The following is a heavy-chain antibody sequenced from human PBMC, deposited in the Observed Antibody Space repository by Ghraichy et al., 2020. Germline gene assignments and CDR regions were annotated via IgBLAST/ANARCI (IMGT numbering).Heavy chain of an antibody. CDR1: GGSLSSSGYY. J-gene: IGHJ4*02. CDR3: ARENSRRCASNSCYTYFDF. Sequence: SQTLSLTCTVSGGSLSSSGYYWSWIRLHPGQGLVWIGNIYYTGSTDYNPSLKSRATISLDTSKNQFSLKLTSVTAADTALYYCARENSRRCASNSCYTYFDFWGQVTLVTVSS. V-gene: IGHV4-31*03. D-gene: IGHD2-2*02. CDR2: IYYTGST.